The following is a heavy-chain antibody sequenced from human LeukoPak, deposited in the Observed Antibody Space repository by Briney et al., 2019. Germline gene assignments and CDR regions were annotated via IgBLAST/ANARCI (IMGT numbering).Heavy chain of an antibody. CDR3: ARRQLLDY. Sequence: SETLSLTCTVSNGSISSFYWTWIRQPPGKGLEWIGSIYHRGSTYYNPSLKSRLTISVDTSKNQFSLKLSSVTAADTAVYYCARRQLLDYWGQGTLVTVSS. CDR1: NGSISSFY. CDR2: IYHRGST. J-gene: IGHJ4*02. D-gene: IGHD6-13*01. V-gene: IGHV4-39*01.